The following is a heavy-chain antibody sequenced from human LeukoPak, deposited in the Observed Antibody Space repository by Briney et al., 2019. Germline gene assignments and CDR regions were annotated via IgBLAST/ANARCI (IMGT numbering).Heavy chain of an antibody. J-gene: IGHJ4*02. V-gene: IGHV3-43*02. Sequence: GSLRLSCAASGFTFDDYAMHWVRQAQGKGLEWVSLISGVGGSTYYADSVKGRFTISRDNSKNSLYLQMNSLRTEDTALYYCAKDSGSYFDYWGQGTLVTVSS. CDR3: AKDSGSYFDY. D-gene: IGHD1-26*01. CDR2: ISGVGGST. CDR1: GFTFDDYA.